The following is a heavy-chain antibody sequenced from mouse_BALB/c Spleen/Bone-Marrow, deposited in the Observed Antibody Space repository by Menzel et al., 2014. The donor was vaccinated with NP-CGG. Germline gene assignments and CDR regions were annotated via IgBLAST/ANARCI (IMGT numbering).Heavy chain of an antibody. Sequence: EVHLVESGGGLVKPGGSLKLSCAASGFTFSSYGVSWVRPTPEKRLEWVATISNGGNYTYYPDSVKGRFTISRDNAKNTLYLQMSSLRSEDTAMYYCTRQRGDYAMDYWGQGTSVTVSS. D-gene: IGHD1-1*02. J-gene: IGHJ4*01. CDR3: TRQRGDYAMDY. CDR1: GFTFSSYG. V-gene: IGHV5-9-3*01. CDR2: ISNGGNYT.